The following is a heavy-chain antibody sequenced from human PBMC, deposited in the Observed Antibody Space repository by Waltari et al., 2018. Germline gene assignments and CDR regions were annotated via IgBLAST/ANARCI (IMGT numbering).Heavy chain of an antibody. Sequence: QVQLVQSGAEVKTPGASVKVSCKASGYTFTAYSIQWVRQAPGQGLEWMGRINPNSGGTNYAQKFQGRVTMTRDTSISTAYMELRRLRSDDTAMYYCARTPLGYCSGGSCYPFDYWGQGTLVTVSS. CDR1: GYTFTAYS. CDR3: ARTPLGYCSGGSCYPFDY. D-gene: IGHD2-15*01. J-gene: IGHJ4*02. V-gene: IGHV1-2*06. CDR2: INPNSGGT.